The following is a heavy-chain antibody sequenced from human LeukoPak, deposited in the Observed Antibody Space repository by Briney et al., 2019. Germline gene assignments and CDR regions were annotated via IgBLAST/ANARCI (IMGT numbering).Heavy chain of an antibody. CDR1: GFTFSSYS. D-gene: IGHD3-10*01. J-gene: IGHJ5*02. CDR2: ISSSSSYI. V-gene: IGHV3-21*01. CDR3: ARGSGSGSYYWFDP. Sequence: GGSLRLSCAASGFTFSSYSMNWVRQAPGKGLEWVSSISSSSSYIYYADSVKGRFTISRDNAKNSLYLQMNSLRAEDTAVYYCARGSGSGSYYWFDPWGQGTLVTVSS.